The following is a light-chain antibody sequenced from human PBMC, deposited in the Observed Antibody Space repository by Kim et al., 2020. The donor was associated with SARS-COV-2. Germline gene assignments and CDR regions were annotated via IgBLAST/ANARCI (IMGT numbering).Light chain of an antibody. Sequence: QSALTQPPSVSESPRQSVTISCTGTGNDVGGYSSHVSWYQQPPGSAPKLVISEVTQRPSGVPHRFSGSKSGNTASLTISGLQAEDEADYYCSSITRSGTYVFGTGTKVTVL. CDR1: GNDVGGYSSH. CDR2: EVT. V-gene: IGLV2-18*02. CDR3: SSITRSGTYV. J-gene: IGLJ1*01.